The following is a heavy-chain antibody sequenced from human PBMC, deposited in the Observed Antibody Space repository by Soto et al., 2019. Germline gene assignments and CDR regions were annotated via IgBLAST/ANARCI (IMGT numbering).Heavy chain of an antibody. CDR3: ARDKYYDFWSGYYVYYYYGMDV. Sequence: SETLSLTCAVSGDSVTTSHGWSWVRQHPGKGLEWIGYIYYSGSTYYNPSLKSRVTISVDTSKNQFSLKLSSVTAADTAVYYCARDKYYDFWSGYYVYYYYGMDVWGQGTTVTVSS. CDR2: IYYSGST. J-gene: IGHJ6*02. CDR1: GDSVTTSHG. V-gene: IGHV4-31*11. D-gene: IGHD3-3*01.